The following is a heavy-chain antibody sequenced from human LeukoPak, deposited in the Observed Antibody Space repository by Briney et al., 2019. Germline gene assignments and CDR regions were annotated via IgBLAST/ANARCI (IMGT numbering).Heavy chain of an antibody. D-gene: IGHD2-21*02. CDR1: GFTFSSYA. CDR3: ANLVTAIGHDAFDI. CDR2: MSFDGNNK. Sequence: GGSLRLSCAASGFTFSSYALHWVRQAPGKGLEWVALMSFDGNNKWYADSVKGRFTISRDNSKNTLYLQMNSLRAEDTAVYYCANLVTAIGHDAFDIWGQGTMVTVSS. V-gene: IGHV3-30*04. J-gene: IGHJ3*02.